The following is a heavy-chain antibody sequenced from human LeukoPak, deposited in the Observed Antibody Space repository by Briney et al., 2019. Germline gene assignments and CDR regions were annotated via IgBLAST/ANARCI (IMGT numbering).Heavy chain of an antibody. CDR1: GYSFTSYW. CDR2: IYPGDSDT. J-gene: IGHJ3*02. D-gene: IGHD5-18*01. V-gene: IGHV5-51*01. Sequence: KVGESLKISCKGSGYSFTSYWIGWVRQMPGKGLEWMGIIYPGDSDTRYSPSLQGQVTISADKSISTAYLQWSSLKASDTAMYYCARQHTAMVLDAFDIWGQGTMVTVSS. CDR3: ARQHTAMVLDAFDI.